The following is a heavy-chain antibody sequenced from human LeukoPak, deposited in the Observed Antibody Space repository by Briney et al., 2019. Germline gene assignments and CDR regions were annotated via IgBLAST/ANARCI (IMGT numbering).Heavy chain of an antibody. V-gene: IGHV1-69*06. CDR1: GYTFTSYG. CDR2: IIPIFGTA. D-gene: IGHD3-22*01. CDR3: ATPSSTILAEAIRGYYDSSGYYYYFDY. Sequence: SVKVSCKASGYTFTSYGISWVRQAPGQGLEWMGGIIPIFGTANYAQKFQGRVTITADKSTSTAYMELSSLRSEDTAVYYCATPSSTILAEAIRGYYDSSGYYYYFDYWGQGTLVTVSS. J-gene: IGHJ4*02.